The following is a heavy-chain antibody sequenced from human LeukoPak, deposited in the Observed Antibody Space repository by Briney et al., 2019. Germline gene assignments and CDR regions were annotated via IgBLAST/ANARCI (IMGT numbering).Heavy chain of an antibody. CDR3: ARERGPAAMARDFDY. J-gene: IGHJ4*02. V-gene: IGHV3-7*01. Sequence: GGSLRLSCAASGFTFSSYWMSWVRQTPGKGLEWVANIKQDGSEKYYVDSVKGRFTSSRDNAKKLLYLQMNSLRAEDTAVYYCARERGPAAMARDFDYWRQGTLVTVSS. D-gene: IGHD2-2*01. CDR2: IKQDGSEK. CDR1: GFTFSSYW.